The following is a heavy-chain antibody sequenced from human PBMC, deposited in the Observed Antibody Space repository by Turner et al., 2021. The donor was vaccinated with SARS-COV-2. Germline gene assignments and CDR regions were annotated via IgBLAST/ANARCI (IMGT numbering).Heavy chain of an antibody. CDR2: IFYTGST. J-gene: IGHJ5*02. V-gene: IGHV4-59*07. CDR3: ARGAYASVSLNKFDA. CDR1: GDSLSSYY. D-gene: IGHD3-16*01. Sequence: QVELQESGPELLKPSDTLSLSCSVSGDSLSSYYWHLIRQPPGKGLEWIGYIFYTGSTSFNPSLNDRATMSVDTSENQFFLHLKSVTPADTTVYHCARGAYASVSLNKFDAWGQGILVSVSS.